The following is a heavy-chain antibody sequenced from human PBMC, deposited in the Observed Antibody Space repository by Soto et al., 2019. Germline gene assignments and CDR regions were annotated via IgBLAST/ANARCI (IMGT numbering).Heavy chain of an antibody. CDR3: ARLGPYGSESYSFRYNWFDP. CDR1: TVGNSG. J-gene: IGHJ5*02. V-gene: IGHV3-53*01. CDR2: IYSGGSS. D-gene: IGHD3-10*01. Sequence: TVGNSGGTRIRKEQGKGLEWVSVIYSGGSSYYAVSVQGRFTISRDNSKNTVYLQMNSLRGEDTAMYYCARLGPYGSESYSFRYNWFDPWGQGIQVTVS.